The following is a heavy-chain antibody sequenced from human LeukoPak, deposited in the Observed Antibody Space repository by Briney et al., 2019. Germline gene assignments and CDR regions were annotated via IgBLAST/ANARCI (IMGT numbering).Heavy chain of an antibody. J-gene: IGHJ4*02. D-gene: IGHD3-10*01. CDR1: GGSVGSGTFY. Sequence: PSETLSLTCTVSGGSVGSGTFYWSWIRQPPGKGLEWIGYIYYSGSTNYNPSLKSRVTISVDTSKNQFSLKVSSVTAADTAVYYCASNYYGSGSLDYWGQGNLVTVSS. CDR3: ASNYYGSGSLDY. V-gene: IGHV4-61*01. CDR2: IYYSGST.